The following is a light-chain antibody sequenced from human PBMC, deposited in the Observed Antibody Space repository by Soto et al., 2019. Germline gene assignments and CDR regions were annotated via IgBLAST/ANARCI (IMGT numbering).Light chain of an antibody. Sequence: QSVLTQPASVSGSPGQSITISCTGTSTDVGSYNLVSWYQQHPGKAPKLVIYEASKWPSGVFNRFSGSKSGNTASLTISGLQAEDEADYYCCSYAGSSTLYVFGTGTKVTVL. J-gene: IGLJ1*01. CDR3: CSYAGSSTLYV. CDR2: EAS. V-gene: IGLV2-23*01. CDR1: STDVGSYNL.